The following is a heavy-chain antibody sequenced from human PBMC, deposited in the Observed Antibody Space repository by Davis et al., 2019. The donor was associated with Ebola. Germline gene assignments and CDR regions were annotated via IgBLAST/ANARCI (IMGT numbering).Heavy chain of an antibody. CDR2: ISSSGSTI. CDR1: GFTFSDYY. V-gene: IGHV3-11*01. D-gene: IGHD3-22*01. J-gene: IGHJ2*01. Sequence: GESLKISCAASGFTFSDYYMSWIRQAPGKGLEWVSYISSSGSTIYYADSVKGRFTISRDNAKNSLYLQMNSLRAEDTAVYYCARGYYDSTGNRYFDFWGRGTLVTVSS. CDR3: ARGYYDSTGNRYFDF.